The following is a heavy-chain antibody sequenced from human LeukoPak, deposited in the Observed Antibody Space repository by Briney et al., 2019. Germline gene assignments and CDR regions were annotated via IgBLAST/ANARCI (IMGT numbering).Heavy chain of an antibody. CDR2: IKPDGGEK. CDR1: GFTFSSYM. Sequence: PGGSLRLSCAASGFTFSSYMMTWVRQAPGKGLEWVANIKPDGGEKFYVDSVRGRFTISRDNAKNSLYLQMNSLRAEDTAVYYCVRDKGGRSGAIYYDAFDVWGQGTMVTVSS. J-gene: IGHJ3*01. V-gene: IGHV3-7*01. CDR3: VRDKGGRSGAIYYDAFDV. D-gene: IGHD1-26*01.